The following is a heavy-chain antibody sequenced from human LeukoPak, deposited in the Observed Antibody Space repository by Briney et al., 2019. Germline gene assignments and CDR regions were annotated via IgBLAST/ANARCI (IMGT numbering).Heavy chain of an antibody. D-gene: IGHD1-20*01. Sequence: GGSLRLSCAASGFTFSSYGMHWVRQAPGKGLEWVAVISYDGSNKYYADSVKGRFTISRDNAKNTLYLQMNSLRAEDTAVYYCLRDLNWSLDQWGQGTLVTVSS. CDR2: ISYDGSNK. CDR3: LRDLNWSLDQ. V-gene: IGHV3-30*03. J-gene: IGHJ4*02. CDR1: GFTFSSYG.